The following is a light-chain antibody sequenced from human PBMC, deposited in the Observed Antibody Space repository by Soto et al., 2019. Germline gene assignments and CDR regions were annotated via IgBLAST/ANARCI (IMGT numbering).Light chain of an antibody. CDR3: QSYDSSLSYV. CDR1: RSNIGAGYD. J-gene: IGLJ1*01. V-gene: IGLV1-40*01. CDR2: GNS. Sequence: QSALTQPPSVSGAPGQRVTISCTGSRSNIGAGYDVPWYQQLPGTAPKLLIYGNSNRPSGVPDRFSGSKSGTSASLAITGLQAEDEADYYCQSYDSSLSYVFGTGTKLTVL.